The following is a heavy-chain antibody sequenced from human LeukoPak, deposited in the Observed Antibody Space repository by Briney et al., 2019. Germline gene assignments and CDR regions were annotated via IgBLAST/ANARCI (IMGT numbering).Heavy chain of an antibody. D-gene: IGHD3-22*01. CDR2: IYYSGST. V-gene: IGHV4-39*07. CDR3: ARDQSPDYYETSGYYLY. Sequence: SQTLSLTCTVSGGSISGTSYYWGWIRQPPGKGLEWIGTIYYSGSTLYNPSLKSRVTISVDTSKNHFSLKLNSVTAADTAVYFCARDQSPDYYETSGYYLYWGQGILVTVSS. CDR1: GGSISGTSYY. J-gene: IGHJ4*02.